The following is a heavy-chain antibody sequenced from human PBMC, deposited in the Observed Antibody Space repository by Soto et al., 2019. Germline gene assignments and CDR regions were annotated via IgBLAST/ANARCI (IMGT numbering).Heavy chain of an antibody. V-gene: IGHV1-69*02. D-gene: IGHD2-8*02. CDR2: IIPILGIA. J-gene: IGHJ5*02. CDR3: ARVRGTGAPWGYNWFDP. CDR1: GGTVNSYT. Sequence: SVKIGSKSSGGTVNSYTITGLRQEQRQGLEWMGRIIPILGIANYAQKFQGRVTITADKSTSTAYMELSSLRSEDTAVYYCARVRGTGAPWGYNWFDPWGQGTLVTVSS.